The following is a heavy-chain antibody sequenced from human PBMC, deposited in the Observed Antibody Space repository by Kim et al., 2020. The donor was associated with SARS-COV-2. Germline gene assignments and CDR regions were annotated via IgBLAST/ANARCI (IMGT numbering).Heavy chain of an antibody. D-gene: IGHD1-26*01. CDR3: ARQGGAATYYYFDY. V-gene: IGHV4-39*01. J-gene: IGHJ4*02. Sequence: NPSLKSGVTISVDTSKNQFSLKLSSVTAADTAVYYCARQGGAATYYYFDYWGQGTLVTVSS.